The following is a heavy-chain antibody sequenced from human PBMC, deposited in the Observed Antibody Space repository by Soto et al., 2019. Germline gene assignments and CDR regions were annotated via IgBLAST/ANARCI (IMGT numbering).Heavy chain of an antibody. J-gene: IGHJ5*02. V-gene: IGHV3-23*01. D-gene: IGHD2-21*01. Sequence: GGSLRLSCAASGFTFRSYDMRWVRQAPGKGREWVSVISGSGATTFCPDSVKGRFSLSRVNSKNTLHRQMSSLRAKATAVVYRGHFSCPATLKYCGVRPSPPATGDPWGQGILVTVSS. CDR2: ISGSGATT. CDR1: GFTFRSYD. CDR3: GHFSCPATLKYCGVRPSPPATGDP.